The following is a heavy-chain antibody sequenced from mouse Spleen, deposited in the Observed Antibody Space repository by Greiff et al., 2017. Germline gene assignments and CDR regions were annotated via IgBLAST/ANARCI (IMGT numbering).Heavy chain of an antibody. CDR3: ARDRELGRFAY. CDR2: ISDGGSYT. D-gene: IGHD4-1*01. Sequence: EVQGVESGGGLVKPGGSLKLSCAASGFTFSSYAMSWVRQTPEKRLEWVATISDGGSYTYYPDNVKGRFTSSRDNAKNNLYLQMSHLKSEDTAMYYCARDRELGRFAYWGQGTLVTVSA. J-gene: IGHJ3*01. V-gene: IGHV5-4*01. CDR1: GFTFSSYA.